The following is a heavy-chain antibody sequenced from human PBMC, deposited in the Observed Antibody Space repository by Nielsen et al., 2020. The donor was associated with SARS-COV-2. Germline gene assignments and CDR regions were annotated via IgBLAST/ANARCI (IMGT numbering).Heavy chain of an antibody. CDR3: ARDLYCSSTSCYRAFRFDP. CDR1: GYTFTSYA. V-gene: IGHV1-3*01. Sequence: ASVKVSCKASGYTFTSYAMHWVRQAPGQRLEWMGWINAGNGNTKYSQKFQGRVTITRDTSASTAYMELSSLRSDDTAVYYCARDLYCSSTSCYRAFRFDPWGQGTLVTVSS. J-gene: IGHJ5*02. D-gene: IGHD2-2*02. CDR2: INAGNGNT.